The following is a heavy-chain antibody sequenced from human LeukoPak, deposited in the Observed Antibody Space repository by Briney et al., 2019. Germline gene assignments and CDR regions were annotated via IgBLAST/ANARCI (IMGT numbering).Heavy chain of an antibody. V-gene: IGHV3-30*02. CDR1: GFTFSYYG. D-gene: IGHD1-26*01. Sequence: PGGSLRLSCAASGFTFSYYGMHWVRQAPGKGLEWVAFIRYDESKKFYGDSVKGRFTISRDNSKNTLYLQMNSLRTEDTAVYYCANLLWEGPQSILLGDAFDIWGQGTMVTVSS. CDR3: ANLLWEGPQSILLGDAFDI. J-gene: IGHJ3*02. CDR2: IRYDESKK.